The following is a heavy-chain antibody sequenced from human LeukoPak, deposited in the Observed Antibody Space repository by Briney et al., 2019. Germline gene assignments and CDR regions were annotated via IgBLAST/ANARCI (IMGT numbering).Heavy chain of an antibody. CDR3: AKDKDYGGNSQCDY. CDR1: GFTSSSYG. V-gene: IGHV3-30*18. CDR2: ISYDGSNK. J-gene: IGHJ4*02. D-gene: IGHD4-23*01. Sequence: GGSLRLSCAASGFTSSSYGMHWVRQAPGKGLEWVAVISYDGSNKYYADSVKGRFTISRDNSKNTLYLQMNSLRAEDTAVYYCAKDKDYGGNSQCDYWGQGTLVTVSS.